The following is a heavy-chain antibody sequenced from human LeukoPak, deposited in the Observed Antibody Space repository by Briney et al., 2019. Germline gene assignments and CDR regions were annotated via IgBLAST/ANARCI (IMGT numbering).Heavy chain of an antibody. CDR2: INHSGST. CDR3: ARPTYYDSSGALNWFDP. J-gene: IGHJ5*02. D-gene: IGHD3-22*01. V-gene: IGHV4-34*01. Sequence: SETLSLTRAVYGGSFSGYYWSWIRQPPGKGLEWIGEINHSGSTNYNPSLKSRVTISVDTSKNQFSLKLSSVTAADTAVYYCARPTYYDSSGALNWFDPWGQGTLVTVSS. CDR1: GGSFSGYY.